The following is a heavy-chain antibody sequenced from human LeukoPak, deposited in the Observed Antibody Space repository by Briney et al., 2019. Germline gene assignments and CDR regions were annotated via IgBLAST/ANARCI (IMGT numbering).Heavy chain of an antibody. CDR2: IYTSGST. CDR1: GNSISSGDNY. CDR3: ASGLTTALYYYMDV. Sequence: PSETLSLTCTISGNSISSGDNYWSWIRQPAGKGLEWIGRIYTSGSTYYNPSLKSRVTISVDTSKNQFSLKLSSVTAADTAVYYCASGLTTALYYYMDVWGKGTTVTISS. J-gene: IGHJ6*03. D-gene: IGHD4-11*01. V-gene: IGHV4-61*02.